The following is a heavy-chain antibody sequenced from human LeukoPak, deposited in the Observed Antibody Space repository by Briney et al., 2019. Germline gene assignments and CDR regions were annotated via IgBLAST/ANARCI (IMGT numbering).Heavy chain of an antibody. CDR2: INPSGGST. V-gene: IGHV1-46*01. D-gene: IGHD3-22*01. J-gene: IGHJ4*02. CDR1: GYTFTSYY. Sequence: ASVKVSCKASGYTFTSYYMHWVRQAPGQGLEWMGIINPSGGSTSYAQKFQGRVTMTRDTSTSTVYMELSRLRSDDTAVYYCAVYDSSGYYLDYWGQGTLVTVSS. CDR3: AVYDSSGYYLDY.